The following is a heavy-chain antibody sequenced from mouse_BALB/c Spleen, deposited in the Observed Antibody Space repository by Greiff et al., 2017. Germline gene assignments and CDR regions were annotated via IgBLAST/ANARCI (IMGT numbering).Heavy chain of an antibody. CDR1: CYTFTSYW. D-gene: IGHD2-4*01. Sequence: VQLQQPGAELVKPGASVKLSCKASCYTFTSYWMHWVKQRPGQGLEWIGEIDPSDSYTNYNQKFKGKATLTLDKSSSTAYMQLSSLTSEDSAVYYCARPSTMITEGFAYWGQGTLVTVSA. V-gene: IGHV1-69*02. CDR2: IDPSDSYT. CDR3: ARPSTMITEGFAY. J-gene: IGHJ3*01.